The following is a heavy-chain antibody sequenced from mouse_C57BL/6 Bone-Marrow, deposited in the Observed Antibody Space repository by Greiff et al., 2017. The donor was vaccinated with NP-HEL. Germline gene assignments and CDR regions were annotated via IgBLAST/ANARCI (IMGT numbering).Heavy chain of an antibody. J-gene: IGHJ4*01. CDR2: IRSKSNNYAT. Sequence: EVQLVESGGGLVQPKGSLKLSCAASGFSFNTYAMNWVRQAPGKGLEWVARIRSKSNNYATYYADSVKDRFTISRDDSESMLYLQMNNLKTEDTAMYYCVRPGWDAMDDWGQGTSVTVSS. V-gene: IGHV10-1*01. CDR1: GFSFNTYA. D-gene: IGHD1-2*01. CDR3: VRPGWDAMDD.